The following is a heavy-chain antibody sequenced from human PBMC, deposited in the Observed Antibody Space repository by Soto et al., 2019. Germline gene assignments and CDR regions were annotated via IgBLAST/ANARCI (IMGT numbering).Heavy chain of an antibody. J-gene: IGHJ3*02. V-gene: IGHV1-18*01. CDR2: ISAYNGNT. CDR3: ARPGVSDAFDI. CDR1: CYTFTSYG. Sequence: GASVKVSCKAXCYTFTSYGISLVRQYTGQGLECILWISAYNGNTNYAQKVEGRVTMTTDPSTSKAYMELRSLRSDDTAVYYCARPGVSDAFDIWGQGTMVTVSS. D-gene: IGHD3-10*01.